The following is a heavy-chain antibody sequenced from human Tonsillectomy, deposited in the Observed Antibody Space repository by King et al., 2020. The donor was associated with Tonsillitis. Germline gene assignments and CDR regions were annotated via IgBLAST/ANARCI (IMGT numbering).Heavy chain of an antibody. CDR3: AKPSSVYYSKDWYFDL. CDR1: GFTFDDYT. V-gene: IGHV3-43*01. D-gene: IGHD3-22*01. CDR2: ISWDGGST. Sequence: VQLVESGGVVVQPGGSLRLSCAASGFTFDDYTMHWVRQAPGEGLEWVSLISWDGGSTYSADSVKGRFTISRDNSTNSLYLQMNSLRTEDTALYYCAKPSSVYYSKDWYFDLWGRGTLVTVSS. J-gene: IGHJ2*01.